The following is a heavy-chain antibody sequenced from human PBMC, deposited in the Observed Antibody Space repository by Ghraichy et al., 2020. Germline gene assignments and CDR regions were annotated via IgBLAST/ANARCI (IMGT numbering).Heavy chain of an antibody. Sequence: GGSLRLSCAASGFTFSSYAMHWVRQAPGKGLEWVAVISYDGSNKYYADSVKGRFTISRDNSKNTLYLQMNSLRAEDTAVYYCARDLIPGSLGGMDVWGQGATVTVSS. J-gene: IGHJ6*02. CDR1: GFTFSSYA. CDR2: ISYDGSNK. V-gene: IGHV3-30-3*01. CDR3: ARDLIPGSLGGMDV. D-gene: IGHD1-14*01.